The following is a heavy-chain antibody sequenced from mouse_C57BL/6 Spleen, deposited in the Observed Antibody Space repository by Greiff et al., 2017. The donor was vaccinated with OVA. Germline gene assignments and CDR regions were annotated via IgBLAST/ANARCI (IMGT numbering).Heavy chain of an antibody. CDR3: ARPYDYDAPYAMDY. D-gene: IGHD2-4*01. CDR2: ISSGSSTF. J-gene: IGHJ4*01. Sequence: EVQLVESGGGLVKPGGSLKLSCAASGFTFSDYGMHWVRQAPEKGLEWVAYISSGSSTFYYADTVKGRFTISRDNAKNTLFLQMTSLRSEDTAMYYCARPYDYDAPYAMDYWGQGTSVTVSS. V-gene: IGHV5-17*01. CDR1: GFTFSDYG.